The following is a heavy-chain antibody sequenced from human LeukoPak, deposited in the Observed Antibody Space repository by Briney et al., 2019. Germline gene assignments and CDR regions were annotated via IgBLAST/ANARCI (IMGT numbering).Heavy chain of an antibody. CDR2: MYYSGGT. CDR1: GGSISSSSYY. CDR3: ASSPRYVWGSYRPSPPYFDY. Sequence: SETLSLNCIVSGGSISSSSYYWGWIRQPPGKGLEWIGSMYYSGGTYYNPPLKSRVIIFVDMSKNQLSLKLSSVTAADTAVYYCASSPRYVWGSYRPSPPYFDYWGQGTLVTVSS. V-gene: IGHV4-39*01. J-gene: IGHJ4*02. D-gene: IGHD3-16*02.